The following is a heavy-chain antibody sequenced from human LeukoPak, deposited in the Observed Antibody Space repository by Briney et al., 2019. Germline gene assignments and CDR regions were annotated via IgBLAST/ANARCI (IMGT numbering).Heavy chain of an antibody. CDR3: ATGASGVTFDI. Sequence: ASVKVSCKASGYTFTSYYMHWVRQAPGQGLEWMGIINPSGGSTSYAQKFQGRVTMTRDTSTSTVYIELSSLRSEDTAVYYCATGASGVTFDIWGQGTMVTVSS. CDR1: GYTFTSYY. D-gene: IGHD3-16*02. J-gene: IGHJ3*02. CDR2: INPSGGST. V-gene: IGHV1-46*03.